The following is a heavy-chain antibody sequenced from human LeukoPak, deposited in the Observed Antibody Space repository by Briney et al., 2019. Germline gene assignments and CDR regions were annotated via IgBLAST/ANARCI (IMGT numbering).Heavy chain of an antibody. Sequence: SETLSLTCTVSGGSISSYYWSWIRQPPGKGLEWIGHIYYSGSTNYNPSLKSRVTISVDTSKNQFSLKLSSVTAADTAVYYCARHRDGYNWSFDYWGQGTLVTVSS. V-gene: IGHV4-59*08. CDR1: GGSISSYY. CDR2: IYYSGST. J-gene: IGHJ4*02. CDR3: ARHRDGYNWSFDY. D-gene: IGHD5-24*01.